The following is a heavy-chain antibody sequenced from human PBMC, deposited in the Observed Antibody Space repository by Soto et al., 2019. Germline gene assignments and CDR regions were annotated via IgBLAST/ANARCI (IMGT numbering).Heavy chain of an antibody. Sequence: ASVKVSCKASGYTFTGYYMHWVRQAPGQGLEWMGWINPNSGGTNYAQKFQGWVTMTRDTSISTAYMELSRLRSDDTAVYYCARAFLRNSSSWLTRSPNYGMDVWGQGTTVTVSS. CDR1: GYTFTGYY. CDR2: INPNSGGT. V-gene: IGHV1-2*04. CDR3: ARAFLRNSSSWLTRSPNYGMDV. J-gene: IGHJ6*02. D-gene: IGHD6-13*01.